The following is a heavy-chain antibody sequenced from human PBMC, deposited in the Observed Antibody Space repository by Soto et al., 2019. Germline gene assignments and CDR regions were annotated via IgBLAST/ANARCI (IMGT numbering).Heavy chain of an antibody. J-gene: IGHJ6*02. D-gene: IGHD3-10*01. CDR2: INPSSGGT. CDR3: ARGRRASITMVRGVMSYYGMDV. Sequence: ASVKVSCKASGYTFTGYYMHWVRQAPGQGLEWMGWINPSSGGTNYAQKFQGRVTMTRDTSISTAYMELSRLRSDDTAVYYCARGRRASITMVRGVMSYYGMDVWGQGTTVTVSS. CDR1: GYTFTGYY. V-gene: IGHV1-2*02.